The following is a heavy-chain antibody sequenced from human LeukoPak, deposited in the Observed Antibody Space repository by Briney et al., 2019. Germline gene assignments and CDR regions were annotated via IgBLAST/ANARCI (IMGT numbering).Heavy chain of an antibody. Sequence: PSETLSLTCTVSGGSIRNNNYYWGWIRQPPGRGLEWIGSIYYSGTTYYNPSLKSRVTISVDTSKNQFSLKLSSVTAADTAVYYCARGSRLQLWFRWFDPWGQGTLVTVSS. V-gene: IGHV4-39*07. CDR2: IYYSGTT. J-gene: IGHJ5*02. CDR1: GGSIRNNNYY. D-gene: IGHD5-18*01. CDR3: ARGSRLQLWFRWFDP.